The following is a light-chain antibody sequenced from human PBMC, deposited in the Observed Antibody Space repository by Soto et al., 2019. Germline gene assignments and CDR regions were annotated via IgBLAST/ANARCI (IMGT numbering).Light chain of an antibody. V-gene: IGKV3-11*01. J-gene: IGKJ5*01. CDR3: QQRHMGPIT. CDR2: YAY. CDR1: QSFRCL. Sequence: EVVLTQSPVTLSLSPGERATLSCMASQSFRCLLAWYQQKPGQAPRILIYYAYNRATGIPPRFSGSGSGTDFTLTISRLEPEDSAVYDCQQRHMGPITFVQGTRREIK.